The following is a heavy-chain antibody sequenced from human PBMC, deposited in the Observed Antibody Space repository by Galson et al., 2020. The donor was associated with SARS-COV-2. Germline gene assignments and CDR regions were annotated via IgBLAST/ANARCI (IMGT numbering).Heavy chain of an antibody. CDR2: ISWDSNFI. V-gene: IGHV3-9*01. CDR1: GFTFDDFA. Sequence: GGSLRLSCAASGFTFDDFAMHWVRQPPGKGLEWVSGISWDSNFIDYADSVKGRFIISRDNAKNSLYLQMNSLRTEDTALYYCAKEGTLIYGMEVWGQGTTVTVSS. J-gene: IGHJ6*02. CDR3: AKEGTLIYGMEV. D-gene: IGHD1-1*01.